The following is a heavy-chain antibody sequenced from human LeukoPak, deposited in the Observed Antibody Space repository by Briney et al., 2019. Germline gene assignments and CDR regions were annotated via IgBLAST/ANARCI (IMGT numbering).Heavy chain of an antibody. J-gene: IGHJ6*03. CDR3: ARGPAGPGPYYYYYMDV. Sequence: GGSLRLSCAASRFSFSSYSMNWVRQAPGKGLEWVSSISSSSSYIYYADSVKGRFTISRDNSKNTLYLHMNSLRADDTAVYYCARGPAGPGPYYYYYMDVWGKGTTVTVSS. CDR1: RFSFSSYS. D-gene: IGHD3-10*01. CDR2: ISSSSSYI. V-gene: IGHV3-21*01.